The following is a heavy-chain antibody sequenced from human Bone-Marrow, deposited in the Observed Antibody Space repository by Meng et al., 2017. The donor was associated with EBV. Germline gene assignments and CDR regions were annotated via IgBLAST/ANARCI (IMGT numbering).Heavy chain of an antibody. Sequence: EVQLVESGXXXXXPXXAXXLSCAASGSTVSSYSMNWVRQAPGKGLEWVSSISSSSSYIYYADSVKGRFTISRDNAKNSLYLQMNSLRAEDTAVYYCARDPFGGKAYCGGDCQDYWGQGTLVTVSS. V-gene: IGHV3-21*01. D-gene: IGHD2-21*02. J-gene: IGHJ4*02. CDR3: ARDPFGGKAYCGGDCQDY. CDR2: ISSSSSYI. CDR1: GSTVSSYS.